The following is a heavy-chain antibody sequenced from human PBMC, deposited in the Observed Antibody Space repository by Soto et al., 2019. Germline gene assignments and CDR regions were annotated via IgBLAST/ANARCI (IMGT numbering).Heavy chain of an antibody. CDR3: GTGSSWTKVES. CDR1: GGTLSRSA. J-gene: IGHJ4*02. D-gene: IGHD6-13*01. V-gene: IGHV1-69*13. Sequence: SVKVSCKASGGTLSRSAISWVRQAPGQGLEWMGGIIPIFGPAIYAQKFRGRVSIIADESTRTAYMEMSSLRSEDTAVYYCGTGSSWTKVESWGQGTLVNVSS. CDR2: IIPIFGPA.